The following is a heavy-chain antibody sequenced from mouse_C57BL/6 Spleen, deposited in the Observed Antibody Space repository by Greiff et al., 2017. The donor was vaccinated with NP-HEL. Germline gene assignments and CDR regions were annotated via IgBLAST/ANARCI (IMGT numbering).Heavy chain of an antibody. CDR1: GYTFTSYW. CDR2: IDPSDSYT. Sequence: QVQLQQPGAELVMPGASVKLSCKASGYTFTSYWMHWVKQRPGQGLEWIGEIDPSDSYTNYNQKFKGKSTLTVDKSSSTAYMQLSSLTSEDSAVYYCARREDDYDGYAMDYWGQGPSVTVSS. CDR3: ARREDDYDGYAMDY. J-gene: IGHJ4*01. D-gene: IGHD2-4*01. V-gene: IGHV1-69*01.